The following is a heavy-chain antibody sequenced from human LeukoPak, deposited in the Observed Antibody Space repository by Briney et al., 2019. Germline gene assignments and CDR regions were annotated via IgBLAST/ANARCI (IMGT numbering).Heavy chain of an antibody. CDR1: GFTFSSYG. Sequence: GRSLRLSCAASGFTFSSYGMHWVRQAPGKGLEWVAFIRYGGTNKYYADSVKGRFTISRDTSKSTLFLQMNSLRAEDTAVYYCARDSSSSAAAIDYWGQGTLVTVSS. CDR3: ARDSSSSAAAIDY. J-gene: IGHJ4*02. V-gene: IGHV3-33*08. CDR2: IRYGGTNK. D-gene: IGHD6-6*01.